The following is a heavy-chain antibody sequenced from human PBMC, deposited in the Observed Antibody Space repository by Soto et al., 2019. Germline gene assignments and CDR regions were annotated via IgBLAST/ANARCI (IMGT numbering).Heavy chain of an antibody. D-gene: IGHD1-26*01. Sequence: QITLKESGPTLVKPTQTLTLTCTFSGFSLSTSGVGVGRIRQPPGKALEWLALIYWDDDKRYSPSLKSRLTITKDTSKNQVVLTMTNMDPVDTATYYCALTRPWEQAEYYFDYWGQGTLVTVSS. V-gene: IGHV2-5*02. CDR2: IYWDDDK. CDR3: ALTRPWEQAEYYFDY. CDR1: GFSLSTSGVG. J-gene: IGHJ4*02.